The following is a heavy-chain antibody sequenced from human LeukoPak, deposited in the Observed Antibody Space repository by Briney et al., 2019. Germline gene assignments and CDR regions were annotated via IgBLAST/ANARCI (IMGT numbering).Heavy chain of an antibody. CDR2: ISSSSSYI. CDR1: GFTFSSYS. CDR3: ARDYQQLVRAFDI. D-gene: IGHD6-13*01. V-gene: IGHV3-21*01. Sequence: GGSLRLSCAASGFTFSSYSMNWVRQAPGKGLEWVSSISSSSSYIYYADSVKGRFTISRGNAKNSLYLQMNSLRAEDTAVYYCARDYQQLVRAFDIWGQGTMVTVSS. J-gene: IGHJ3*02.